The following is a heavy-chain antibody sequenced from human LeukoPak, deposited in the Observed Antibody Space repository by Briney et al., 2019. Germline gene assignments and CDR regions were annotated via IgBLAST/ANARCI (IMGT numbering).Heavy chain of an antibody. CDR1: GGSISSYF. Sequence: SETLSLTCTVSGGSISSYFWSWIRQPPGKGLEWIGYIYHSGTTNFNPSLKSRVTMSQDTSKNQFSLRLRSVTAADTAVYFRARESRGRFDYWGQGALVTVSS. V-gene: IGHV4-59*01. CDR2: IYHSGTT. J-gene: IGHJ4*02. CDR3: ARESRGRFDY.